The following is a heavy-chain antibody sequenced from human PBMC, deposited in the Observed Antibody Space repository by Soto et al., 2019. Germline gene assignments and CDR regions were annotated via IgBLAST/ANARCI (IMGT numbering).Heavy chain of an antibody. J-gene: IGHJ4*02. CDR2: INHSGST. CDR3: ARDPQKATYYYGSGSYSGKFDY. Sequence: TETLSLTCAVYGGSFSGYYWSWIRQPPGKGLEWIGEINHSGSTNYNPSFKSRVTISVDTSKNQFSLKLSSVTAADSAVYYCARDPQKATYYYGSGSYSGKFDYWGQGTLVTVSS. CDR1: GGSFSGYY. V-gene: IGHV4-34*01. D-gene: IGHD3-10*01.